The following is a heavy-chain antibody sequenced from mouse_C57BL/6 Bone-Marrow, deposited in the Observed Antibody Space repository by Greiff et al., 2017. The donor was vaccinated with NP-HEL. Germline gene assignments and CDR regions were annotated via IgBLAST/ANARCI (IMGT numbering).Heavy chain of an antibody. CDR3: ARGYSIYYYAMDY. V-gene: IGHV1-53*01. D-gene: IGHD2-5*01. Sequence: VQLQQSGTELVKPGASVKLSCKTSGYTFTSYWMHWVKQRPGQGLEWIGNINPSNGGTNYNEKFKSKATLTVDKSSSTAYMQLSSLTSEDSAVYYCARGYSIYYYAMDYWGQGTSVTVSS. J-gene: IGHJ4*01. CDR1: GYTFTSYW. CDR2: INPSNGGT.